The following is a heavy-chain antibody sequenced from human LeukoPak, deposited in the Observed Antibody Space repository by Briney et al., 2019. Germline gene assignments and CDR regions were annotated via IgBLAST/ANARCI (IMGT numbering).Heavy chain of an antibody. Sequence: GGSLRLSCAASGFTFSSYSMNWVRQAPGKGLEWVSSISSSSSYIYYADSVKGRFTISRDNAKNSLYLQMNSLRAEDTAVYYCARDHGYSYGYFDYWGQGTMVTVSS. D-gene: IGHD5-18*01. CDR3: ARDHGYSYGYFDY. CDR2: ISSSSSYI. V-gene: IGHV3-21*01. CDR1: GFTFSSYS. J-gene: IGHJ4*02.